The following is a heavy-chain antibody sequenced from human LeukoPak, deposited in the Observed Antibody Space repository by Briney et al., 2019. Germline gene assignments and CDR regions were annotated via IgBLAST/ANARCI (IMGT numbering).Heavy chain of an antibody. Sequence: ASVKVSCKASGYTFTGYYMHWVRQAPGQGLEWMGWMNPNSGNTGYAQKFQGRVTMTRNTSISTAYMELSSLRSEDTAVYYCARGVLLWFGELSPGYYYYYGMDVWGQGTTVTVSS. D-gene: IGHD3-10*01. CDR2: MNPNSGNT. CDR1: GYTFTGYY. CDR3: ARGVLLWFGELSPGYYYYYGMDV. V-gene: IGHV1-8*02. J-gene: IGHJ6*02.